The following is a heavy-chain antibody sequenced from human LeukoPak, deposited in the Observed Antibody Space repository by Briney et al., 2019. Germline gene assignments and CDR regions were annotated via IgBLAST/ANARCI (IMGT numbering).Heavy chain of an antibody. V-gene: IGHV1-8*03. CDR2: MNPNSGNT. J-gene: IGHJ4*02. D-gene: IGHD2-2*01. Sequence: ASVKVSCKASGYTFTSYDINWVRPATGQGLGWMGWMNPNSGNTGYAQKFQGRVTITRNTSISTAYMELSSLRSEDTAVYYCARVGVVPAADFDYWGQGTLVTVSS. CDR3: ARVGVVPAADFDY. CDR1: GYTFTSYD.